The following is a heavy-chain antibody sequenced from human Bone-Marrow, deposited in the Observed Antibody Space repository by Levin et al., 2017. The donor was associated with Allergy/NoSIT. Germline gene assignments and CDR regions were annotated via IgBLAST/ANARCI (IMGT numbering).Heavy chain of an antibody. CDR2: IYYSGST. CDR1: YGSISSYW. Sequence: SETLSLTCTVSYGSISSYWWSWIRQPPGKGLEFIGYIYYSGSTNYNPSLKSRVTISVDTSKNQFSLKLTSVTAADTAMYYCARYNQQLGNYYYGMDVWGQGTTVIVSS. CDR3: ARYNQQLGNYYYGMDV. J-gene: IGHJ6*02. D-gene: IGHD1-1*01. V-gene: IGHV4-59*01.